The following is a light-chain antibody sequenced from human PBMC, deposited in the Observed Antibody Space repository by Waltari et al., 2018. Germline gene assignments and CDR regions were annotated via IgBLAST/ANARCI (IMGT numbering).Light chain of an antibody. V-gene: IGKV3-20*01. CDR1: QTINSNY. CDR3: QQSDDSPPSWT. Sequence: EIVLTQSPGTLSLSPGERATLSCRASQTINSNYLAWYQHKPGQAPRLLIYSTSSRATGIPDRFSGGGSGTDFTLTISRLEPEDFAMYYCQQSDDSPPSWTFGQGTKVEIK. CDR2: STS. J-gene: IGKJ1*01.